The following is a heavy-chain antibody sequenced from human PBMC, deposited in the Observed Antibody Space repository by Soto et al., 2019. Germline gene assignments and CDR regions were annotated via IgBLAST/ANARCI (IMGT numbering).Heavy chain of an antibody. V-gene: IGHV2-5*01. Sequence: QITLEESGLTLVKPTQTLTLTCTFSGFSLSSTVVGVGWIRQSPGKALEWLAFIYWNDDKRYTPSLKSRLTITKDTSKNQVVLTMTNMDPMDTATYYCARRREAAHFDYWGQGTLVTVSS. CDR3: ARRREAAHFDY. J-gene: IGHJ4*02. CDR1: GFSLSSTVVG. CDR2: IYWNDDK. D-gene: IGHD1-26*01.